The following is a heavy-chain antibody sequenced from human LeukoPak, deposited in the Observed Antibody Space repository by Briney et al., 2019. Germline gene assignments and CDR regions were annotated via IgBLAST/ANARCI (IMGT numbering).Heavy chain of an antibody. CDR3: ARVNGGNRYFDY. Sequence: AGGSLRLSCAASGFTVSCNYMSWVRQAPGKGLEWVSVIYSGGSTYYADSVKGRFTISRDNSKNTLYLQMNSLRAEDTAVYYCARVNGGNRYFDYWGQGTLVTVSS. V-gene: IGHV3-53*01. CDR1: GFTVSCNY. J-gene: IGHJ4*02. CDR2: IYSGGST. D-gene: IGHD4-23*01.